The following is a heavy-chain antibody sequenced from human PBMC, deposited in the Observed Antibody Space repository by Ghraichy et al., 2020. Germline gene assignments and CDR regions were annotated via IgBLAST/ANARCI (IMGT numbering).Heavy chain of an antibody. D-gene: IGHD3-22*01. CDR1: GFTVSSNY. CDR3: ARGRRVVGAFDI. CDR2: IYSGGST. V-gene: IGHV3-66*01. Sequence: LSLTCAASGFTVSSNYMSWVRQAPGKGLEWVSVIYSGGSTYYADSVKGRFTISRDNSKNTLYLQMNSLRAEDTAVYYCARGRRVVGAFDIWGQGTMVTVSS. J-gene: IGHJ3*02.